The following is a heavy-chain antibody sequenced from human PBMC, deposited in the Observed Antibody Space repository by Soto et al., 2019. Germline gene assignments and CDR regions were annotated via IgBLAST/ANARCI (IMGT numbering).Heavy chain of an antibody. CDR3: ARDGYDSSGYYYAASACDI. J-gene: IGHJ3*02. Sequence: QVQLVQSGAEVKKPGSSVKVSCKASGGTFSSYAISWVRQAPGQGLEWMGGIIPIFGTANYAQKFQGRVTITADKSTSTAYMELSRLRSEDTAVYYCARDGYDSSGYYYAASACDIWGQGTMVTVSS. CDR1: GGTFSSYA. CDR2: IIPIFGTA. D-gene: IGHD3-22*01. V-gene: IGHV1-69*06.